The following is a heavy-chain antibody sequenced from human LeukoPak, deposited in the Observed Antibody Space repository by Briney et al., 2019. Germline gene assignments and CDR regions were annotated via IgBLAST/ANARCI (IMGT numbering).Heavy chain of an antibody. CDR3: ARPYYYYMDV. J-gene: IGHJ6*03. V-gene: IGHV4-34*01. CDR2: IYHSGST. CDR1: GGSFSGYY. Sequence: SETLSLTCAVYGGSFSGYYWSWIRQPPGKGLEWIGEIYHSGSTNYNPSLKSRVTISVDKSKNQFSLLLSSVTAADTAVYYCARPYYYYMDVWGKGTTVTVSS.